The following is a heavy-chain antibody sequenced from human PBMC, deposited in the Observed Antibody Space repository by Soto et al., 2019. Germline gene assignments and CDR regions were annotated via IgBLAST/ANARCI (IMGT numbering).Heavy chain of an antibody. V-gene: IGHV3-23*01. D-gene: IGHD2-21*02. CDR1: GFSFSSYA. CDR3: AKEAAARGGNSHGYFDY. J-gene: IGHJ4*02. CDR2: ISDGGGST. Sequence: EAQLLESGGGLVQPGGSLRLSCAASGFSFSSYAMSWVRQAPGKGLEWVSVISDGGGSTYYGDFVKGRFTISRDNSKNALYLQMNGLKAEDTAVYYCAKEAAARGGNSHGYFDYWGQGTLVTVSS.